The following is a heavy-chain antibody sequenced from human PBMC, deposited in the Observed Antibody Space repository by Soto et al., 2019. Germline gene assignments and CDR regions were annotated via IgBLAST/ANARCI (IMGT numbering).Heavy chain of an antibody. Sequence: EVQLVESGGGLVQPGGSLRLSCAASGFTFSSYEMNWVRQAPGKGLEWVSYISSSCSTIYYADSVKGRLTISRDNAKNSVYLKVNSLSAGDTAVYDCARGTWLAHFGYWGQGNLVTVSS. CDR2: ISSSCSTI. CDR3: ARGTWLAHFGY. D-gene: IGHD6-19*01. V-gene: IGHV3-48*03. CDR1: GFTFSSYE. J-gene: IGHJ4*02.